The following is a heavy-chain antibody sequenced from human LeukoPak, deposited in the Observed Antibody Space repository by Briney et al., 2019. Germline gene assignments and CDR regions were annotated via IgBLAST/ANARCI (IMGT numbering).Heavy chain of an antibody. CDR1: GFTFSSYW. CDR3: ATDRGWRTSGYYLYYFEY. V-gene: IGHV3-74*01. J-gene: IGHJ4*02. Sequence: GGSLRLSCAASGFTFSSYWMHWVRQAPGKGLVWVSRINSDGSSTSYADSVKGRFTISRDNTKNLLYLQMSSLRAEDTAVYYCATDRGWRTSGYYLYYFEYWGQGTLVTFSS. CDR2: INSDGSST. D-gene: IGHD3-3*01.